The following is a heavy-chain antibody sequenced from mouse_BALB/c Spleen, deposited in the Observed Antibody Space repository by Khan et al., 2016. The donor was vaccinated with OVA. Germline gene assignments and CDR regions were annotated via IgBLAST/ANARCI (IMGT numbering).Heavy chain of an antibody. J-gene: IGHJ3*01. Sequence: EVQLQESGPSLVQPSQTLSLTCSVTGDSITSGYWNWIRKFPGNKLEFMGYISYSGSTYYNPSLKGRISITRDTSKNQSFLQLNSVTTEDTATYYGARYLHYYGSSPWFPYWGQGTLVTVSA. CDR2: ISYSGST. D-gene: IGHD1-1*01. V-gene: IGHV3-8*02. CDR1: GDSITSGY. CDR3: ARYLHYYGSSPWFPY.